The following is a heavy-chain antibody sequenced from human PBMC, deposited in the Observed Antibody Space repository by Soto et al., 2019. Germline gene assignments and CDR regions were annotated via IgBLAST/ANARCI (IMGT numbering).Heavy chain of an antibody. CDR1: GFTFSSYS. CDR3: ARDWAYYYGSGSYYNDPTYYYYYGMDV. CDR2: ISSSSSYI. V-gene: IGHV3-21*01. D-gene: IGHD3-10*01. J-gene: IGHJ6*02. Sequence: GGSLRLSCAASGFTFSSYSMNWVRQAPGKGLEWVSSISSSSSYIYYADSVKGRFTISRDNAKNSLYLRMNSLRAEDTAVYYCARDWAYYYGSGSYYNDPTYYYYYGMDVWGQGTTVTVSS.